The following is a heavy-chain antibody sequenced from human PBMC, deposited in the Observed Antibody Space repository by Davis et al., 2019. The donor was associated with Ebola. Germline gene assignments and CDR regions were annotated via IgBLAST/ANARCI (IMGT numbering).Heavy chain of an antibody. Sequence: GGSLRLSCVASEITFKGYSVNWVRQAPGKGLEWVAIISSDGRNRFYADAVKGRFTISRDNSKSTLYLQMNSLRPEDTASYYCAIDADFGEYGWFDPWGQGTLVIVSS. CDR1: EITFKGYS. J-gene: IGHJ5*02. D-gene: IGHD4/OR15-4a*01. V-gene: IGHV3-30*16. CDR3: AIDADFGEYGWFDP. CDR2: ISSDGRNR.